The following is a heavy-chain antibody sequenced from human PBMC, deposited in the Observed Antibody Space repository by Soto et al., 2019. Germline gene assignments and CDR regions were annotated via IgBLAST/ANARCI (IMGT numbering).Heavy chain of an antibody. J-gene: IGHJ4*02. Sequence: SETLSLTCAVSGGSISSSNWWSWVRQPPGKGLEWIGEIYHSGSTNYNPSLKSRVTISVDKSKNQFSLKLSSVTAADTAVYYCASGITIFHYYFDYWGQGTLVTVSS. V-gene: IGHV4-4*02. CDR3: ASGITIFHYYFDY. CDR2: IYHSGST. CDR1: GGSISSSNW. D-gene: IGHD3-9*01.